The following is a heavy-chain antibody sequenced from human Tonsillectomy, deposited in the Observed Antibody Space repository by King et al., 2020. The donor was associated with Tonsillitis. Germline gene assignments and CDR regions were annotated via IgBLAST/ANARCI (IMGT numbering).Heavy chain of an antibody. V-gene: IGHV4-4*07. D-gene: IGHD3-3*01. CDR2: IYTSGST. CDR1: GGSISSYY. CDR3: ARERVTIFGVVIRYYYYMDV. J-gene: IGHJ6*03. Sequence: QLQESGPGLVKPSETLSLTCTVSGGSISSYYWSWLRQPAGKGMEWIGRIYTSGSTNYNPSLKSRVTMSVDTSKNQFSLKLSSVTAADTAVYYCARERVTIFGVVIRYYYYMDVWGKGTTVTVSS.